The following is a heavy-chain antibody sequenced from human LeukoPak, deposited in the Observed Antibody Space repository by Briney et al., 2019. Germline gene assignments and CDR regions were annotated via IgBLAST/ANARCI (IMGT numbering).Heavy chain of an antibody. V-gene: IGHV1-69*13. CDR3: AREMVRGVIITYHWFDP. CDR1: GYTFTGYH. CDR2: IIAIFGKA. J-gene: IGHJ5*02. D-gene: IGHD3-10*01. Sequence: SVKVSCKASGYTFTGYHMHWVRQAPGQGLEWMGGIIAIFGKANYAQKFQGRVTITADESTSTAYMELSRLRSEDTAVYYCAREMVRGVIITYHWFDPWGQGTLVTVSS.